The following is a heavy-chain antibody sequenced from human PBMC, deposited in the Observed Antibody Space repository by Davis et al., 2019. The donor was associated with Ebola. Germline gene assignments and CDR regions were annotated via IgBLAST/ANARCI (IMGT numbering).Heavy chain of an antibody. CDR1: GFTFSSYS. Sequence: GGSLRLSCAASGFTFSSYSMNWVRQAPGKGLEWVSGISWNSGSIGYADSVKGRFTIFIDNAKNSLYLQMNSLRAEDTALYYCAKDKNPRYCGGDCYNWFDPWGQGTLVTVSS. V-gene: IGHV3-9*01. CDR2: ISWNSGSI. D-gene: IGHD2-21*01. J-gene: IGHJ5*02. CDR3: AKDKNPRYCGGDCYNWFDP.